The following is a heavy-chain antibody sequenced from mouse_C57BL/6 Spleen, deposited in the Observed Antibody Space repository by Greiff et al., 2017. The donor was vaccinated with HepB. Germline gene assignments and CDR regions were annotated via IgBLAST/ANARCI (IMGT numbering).Heavy chain of an antibody. CDR3: ARDPFTGAY. J-gene: IGHJ3*01. Sequence: QVQLKQSGAELARPGASVKMSCKASGYTFTSYTMHWVKQRPGQGLEWIGYINPSSGYTKYNQKFKDKATLTADKSSSTAYMQLSSLTSEDSAVYYCARDPFTGAYWGQGTLVTVSA. CDR2: INPSSGYT. V-gene: IGHV1-4*01. D-gene: IGHD4-1*01. CDR1: GYTFTSYT.